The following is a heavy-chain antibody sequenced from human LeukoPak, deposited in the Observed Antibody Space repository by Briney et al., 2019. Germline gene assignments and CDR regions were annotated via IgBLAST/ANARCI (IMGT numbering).Heavy chain of an antibody. V-gene: IGHV3-23*01. CDR1: GFTFTSYT. CDR3: AKVRMITMIAYDAFDI. D-gene: IGHD3-22*01. Sequence: GGSLRLSCAASGFTFTSYTMNWVRQAPGKGLEWVSAISGSSSSTYYADSVKGRFSISRDNSKNTLYLQMNSLRAEDTAVYYCAKVRMITMIAYDAFDIWGQGTMVTVSS. CDR2: ISGSSSST. J-gene: IGHJ3*02.